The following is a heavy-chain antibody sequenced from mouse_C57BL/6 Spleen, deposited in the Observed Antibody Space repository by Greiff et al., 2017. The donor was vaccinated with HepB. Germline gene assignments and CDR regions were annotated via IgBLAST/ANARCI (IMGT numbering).Heavy chain of an antibody. D-gene: IGHD1-1*01. J-gene: IGHJ1*03. V-gene: IGHV1-72*01. CDR1: GYTFTSYW. CDR2: IDPNSGGT. Sequence: QVQLQQSGAELVKPGASVKLSCKASGYTFTSYWMHWVKQRPGRGLEWIGRIDPNSGGTKYNEKFKSKATLTVDKPSSTAYMQLSSLTSEDCAVYYCARSNYGSTPYWCLDVWGTGTTVTVSS. CDR3: ARSNYGSTPYWCLDV.